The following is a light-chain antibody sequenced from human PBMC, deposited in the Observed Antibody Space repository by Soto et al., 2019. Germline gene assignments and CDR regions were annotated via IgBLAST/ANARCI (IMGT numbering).Light chain of an antibody. CDR2: DVT. CDR3: SSFTSSITYV. Sequence: QSALTQPASVSGSPGQSITISCTGTSSDVGGYNSVSWYRQDPGKAPKLMIYDVTNRPSGVSNRFSGSKSGNTASLTISGLQAEDGADYYCSSFTSSITYVFGNGTKVTVL. V-gene: IGLV2-14*01. J-gene: IGLJ1*01. CDR1: SSDVGGYNS.